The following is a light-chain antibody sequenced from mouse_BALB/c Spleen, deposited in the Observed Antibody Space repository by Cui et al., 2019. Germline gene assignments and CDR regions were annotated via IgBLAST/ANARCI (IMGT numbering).Light chain of an antibody. CDR2: YTS. J-gene: IGKJ2*01. Sequence: DIQMTQTPSSLSASLGDRVTISCSARQGISNYLNWYQQKPDGTVKLLIYYTSRLHSGVTARFSGSGSGTDYSLTISNLEPEEIATYYWQQYSKLPYTFGGGTKLEIK. CDR1: QGISNY. CDR3: QQYSKLPYT. V-gene: IGKV10-94*01.